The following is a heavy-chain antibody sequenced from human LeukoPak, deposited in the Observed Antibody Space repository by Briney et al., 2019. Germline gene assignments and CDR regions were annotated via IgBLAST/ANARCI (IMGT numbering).Heavy chain of an antibody. V-gene: IGHV4-34*01. CDR1: GGSFSGYY. CDR2: INHSGST. D-gene: IGHD4-4*01. Sequence: SETLSLTCAVYGGSFSGYYWSWIRQPPGKGLEWIGEINHSGSTNYSPSLKSRVTISVDTSKNQFSLKLSSVTAADTAVYYCAGVWPHDYNYYYGMDVWGQGTTVTVSS. CDR3: AGVWPHDYNYYYGMDV. J-gene: IGHJ6*02.